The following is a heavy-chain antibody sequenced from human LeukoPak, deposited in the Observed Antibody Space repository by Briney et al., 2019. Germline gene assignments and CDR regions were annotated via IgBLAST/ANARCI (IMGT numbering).Heavy chain of an antibody. D-gene: IGHD3-9*01. CDR2: MNPNSGNT. CDR3: ARGLRYFDWLLLGVDY. CDR1: GYTFTSYD. J-gene: IGHJ4*02. V-gene: IGHV1-8*01. Sequence: ASVKVSCKASGYTFTSYDINWVRQATGQGLEWRGWMNPNSGNTGYAQKFQGRVTMTRNTSISTAYMELSSLRSEDTAVYYCARGLRYFDWLLLGVDYWGQGTLVTVSS.